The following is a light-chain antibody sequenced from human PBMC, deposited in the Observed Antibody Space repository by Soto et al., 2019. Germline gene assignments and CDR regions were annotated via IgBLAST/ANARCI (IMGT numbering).Light chain of an antibody. CDR1: QSVSSSY. V-gene: IGKV3-20*01. J-gene: IGKJ1*01. CDR3: QQYGSSTPGM. Sequence: ESVLTQSPGTLSLSPGERATLSCRASQSVSSSYLAWYQQKPGQAPRLLIYGASSRATGIPDRFSGSGSGTDFTLTISRLEPEDFAVYYCQQYGSSTPGMFGQGPKVDIK. CDR2: GAS.